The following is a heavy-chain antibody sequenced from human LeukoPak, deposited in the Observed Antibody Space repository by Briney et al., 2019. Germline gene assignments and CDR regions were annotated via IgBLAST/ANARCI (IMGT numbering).Heavy chain of an antibody. D-gene: IGHD2-15*01. J-gene: IGHJ4*02. CDR1: GFTFSTYG. Sequence: GGSLRLSCTASGFTFSTYGMHWVRQAPGKGLEWVAFIRFDGTNKYYADSVKGRFAISRDSSKNTLYLQMNSLRAEDTAVYYCAKGYCSGSCYNGLDYWGQGTLVTVSS. CDR3: AKGYCSGSCYNGLDY. V-gene: IGHV3-30*02. CDR2: IRFDGTNK.